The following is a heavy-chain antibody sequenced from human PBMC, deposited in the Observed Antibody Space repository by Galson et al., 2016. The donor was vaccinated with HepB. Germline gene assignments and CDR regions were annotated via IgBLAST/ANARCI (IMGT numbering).Heavy chain of an antibody. CDR2: IYHFGST. CDR3: ARDEGYYGMDV. CDR1: GDSIRRNDYS. V-gene: IGHV4-31*03. Sequence: TLSLTCTVSGDSIRRNDYSWTWIRQHPVKGLEWIATIYHFGSTYYNPSLQSRVTISVDTSKNQFYLRLTSLTAADTAVYFCARDEGYYGMDVWGQGTTVIVSS. J-gene: IGHJ6*02.